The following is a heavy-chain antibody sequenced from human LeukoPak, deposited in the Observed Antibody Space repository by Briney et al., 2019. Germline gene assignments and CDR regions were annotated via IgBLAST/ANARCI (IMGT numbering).Heavy chain of an antibody. CDR3: ARDTSTSCYY. CDR1: GFTFSSYG. D-gene: IGHD2-2*01. J-gene: IGHJ4*02. CDR2: IRYDGSNK. Sequence: PGGSLRLSCAASGFTFSSYGMHWVRQAPGKGLEWVAFIRYDGSNKYYADSVKGRFTISRDDAKNSLYLQMNSLGAEDTAVYYCARDTSTSCYYWGQGTLVTVSS. V-gene: IGHV3-30*02.